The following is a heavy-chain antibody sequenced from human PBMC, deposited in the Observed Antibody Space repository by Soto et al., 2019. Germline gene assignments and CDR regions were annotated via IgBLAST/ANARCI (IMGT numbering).Heavy chain of an antibody. J-gene: IGHJ6*02. D-gene: IGHD6-6*01. Sequence: QVQLVQSGAEVKKPGSLVKVSCKASGGTFSSYAISWVRQAPGQGLEWMGGIIPIFGTANYAQKFQGRVTITADESTSTAYMELSSLRSEDTAVYYCASHGLRAARRDYYYYGMDVWGQGTTVTVSS. CDR2: IIPIFGTA. CDR3: ASHGLRAARRDYYYYGMDV. CDR1: GGTFSSYA. V-gene: IGHV1-69*12.